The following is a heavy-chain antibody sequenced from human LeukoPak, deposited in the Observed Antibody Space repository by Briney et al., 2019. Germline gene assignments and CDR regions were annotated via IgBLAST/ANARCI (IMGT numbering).Heavy chain of an antibody. J-gene: IGHJ4*02. CDR3: AKDKYDSSSYYLEY. CDR1: GFTFSSYA. D-gene: IGHD3-22*01. Sequence: GGSLRLSCAASGFTFSSYAMSWVRQAPGKGLEWVAFIRYDGSNKYYADSVEGRFTISRDNSKNTVYLHMNSLRAEDTAVYYCAKDKYDSSSYYLEYWGQGTLVTVSS. CDR2: IRYDGSNK. V-gene: IGHV3-30*02.